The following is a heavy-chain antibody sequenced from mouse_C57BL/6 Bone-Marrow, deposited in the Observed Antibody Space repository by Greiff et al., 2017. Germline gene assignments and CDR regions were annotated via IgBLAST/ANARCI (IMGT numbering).Heavy chain of an antibody. CDR2: ISSGGSYT. V-gene: IGHV5-6*01. CDR3: ARQEEAVRGFAY. J-gene: IGHJ3*01. CDR1: GFTFSSYG. Sequence: EVQLVESGGDLVKPGGSLKLSCAASGFTFSSYGMSWVRQTPDKRLEWVATISSGGSYTYYPDSLKGRFTISRDNAKNTLYLRRTSLKSEDTAMYYCARQEEAVRGFAYWGQGTLVTVSA.